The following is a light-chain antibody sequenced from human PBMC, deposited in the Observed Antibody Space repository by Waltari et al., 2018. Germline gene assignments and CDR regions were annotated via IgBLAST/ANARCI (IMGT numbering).Light chain of an antibody. Sequence: SVLTQPPSASGTPGQRVTISCSGSSSNIGSNTVNWYQQLPGTAPKLLIYSNNQRPSGVPDRFSGSKSGTAASLAISGLQSEDEADYYCAAWDDSLNGPLFGGGTKLTVL. J-gene: IGLJ2*01. CDR1: SSNIGSNT. CDR2: SNN. CDR3: AAWDDSLNGPL. V-gene: IGLV1-44*01.